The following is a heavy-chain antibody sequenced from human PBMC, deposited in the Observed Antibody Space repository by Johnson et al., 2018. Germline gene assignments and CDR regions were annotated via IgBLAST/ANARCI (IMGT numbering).Heavy chain of an antibody. CDR2: ISSNSAYI. Sequence: VQLVESGGGLVKPGGSLRLSCAASGFTFSRYTLNWVRQAPGKGLEWVSSISSNSAYIYYADSVKGGFTISRDNAKNSRYLQMNSLGAEDTAGYYCARDWEEMATITRYFQHWGQGTLVTVSS. D-gene: IGHD5-24*01. J-gene: IGHJ1*01. V-gene: IGHV3-21*01. CDR1: GFTFSRYT. CDR3: ARDWEEMATITRYFQH.